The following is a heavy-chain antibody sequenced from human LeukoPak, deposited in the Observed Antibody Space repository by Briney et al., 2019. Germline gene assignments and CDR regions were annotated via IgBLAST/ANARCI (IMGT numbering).Heavy chain of an antibody. D-gene: IGHD5-24*01. CDR2: IYYSGST. CDR3: ARRRRNASDY. V-gene: IGHV4-39*01. CDR1: GGSISSSSYY. Sequence: SETLSLTCTVSGGSISSSSYYWGWIRQPPGKGLEWIGSIYYSGSTYYNPSLKSRVTISVDTSKNQFSLKLSSVTAADTAVYYCARRRRNASDYWGQGTLVTVSS. J-gene: IGHJ4*02.